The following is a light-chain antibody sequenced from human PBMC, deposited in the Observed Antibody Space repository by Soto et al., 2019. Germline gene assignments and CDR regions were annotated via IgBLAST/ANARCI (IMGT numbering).Light chain of an antibody. CDR2: EVN. V-gene: IGLV2-14*01. CDR1: SSDVGAYNH. CDR3: CSYTTSDNRV. J-gene: IGLJ1*01. Sequence: QSALTQPASVSGSPGQSITISYTGTSSDVGAYNHVSWYQHHPGKAPKLMIYEVNNRPSGVSNRFSGSKSGYTASLTISGLQAEDEADYYCCSYTTSDNRVFGAGTKVTVL.